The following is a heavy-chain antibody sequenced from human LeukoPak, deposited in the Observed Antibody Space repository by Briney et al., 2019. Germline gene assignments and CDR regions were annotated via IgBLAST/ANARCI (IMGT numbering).Heavy chain of an antibody. V-gene: IGHV3-23*01. CDR2: VTKSGGGT. D-gene: IGHD3-3*02. CDR3: AKLSRIGNVDY. J-gene: IGHJ4*02. CDR1: GFTFSSYA. Sequence: GGSLRLPCTASGFTFSSYAMSWVRQAPGKGLEWVSGVTKSGGGTEPADSVKGRVSISRDNSKNTLYLQMNSLRAEDTALYYCAKLSRIGNVDYWGQGTLVTVSS.